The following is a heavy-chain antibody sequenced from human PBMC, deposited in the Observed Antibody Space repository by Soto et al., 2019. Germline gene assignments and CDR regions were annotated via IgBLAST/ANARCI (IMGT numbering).Heavy chain of an antibody. CDR2: ISYDGSNK. CDR3: AKDLLGPGRAYGMDV. Sequence: GVSLRLSCAASGFTFSSYGMHWVRQAPGKGLEWVAVISYDGSNKYYADSVKGRFTISRDNSKNTLYLQMNSLRAEDTAVYYCAKDLLGPGRAYGMDVWGQGTTVNVSS. J-gene: IGHJ6*02. CDR1: GFTFSSYG. D-gene: IGHD7-27*01. V-gene: IGHV3-30*18.